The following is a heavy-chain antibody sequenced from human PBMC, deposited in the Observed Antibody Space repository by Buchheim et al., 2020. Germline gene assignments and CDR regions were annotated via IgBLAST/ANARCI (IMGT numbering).Heavy chain of an antibody. CDR2: IYYSGST. D-gene: IGHD3-3*01. CDR1: GGSISSSSYY. CDR3: ARQITIFRVVVGNDYYYGMDV. V-gene: IGHV4-39*01. J-gene: IGHJ6*02. Sequence: QLQLQESGPGLVKPSETLSLTCTVSGGSISSSSYYWGWIRQPPGKGLEWIGSIYYSGSTYYNPSLKSRVTISVDTSKNQFSLKLSSVTAADTAVYYCARQITIFRVVVGNDYYYGMDVWGQGTT.